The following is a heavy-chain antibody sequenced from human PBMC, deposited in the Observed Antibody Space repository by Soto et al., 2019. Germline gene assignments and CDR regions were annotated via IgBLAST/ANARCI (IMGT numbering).Heavy chain of an antibody. CDR2: ISGDGRTA. J-gene: IGHJ5*02. D-gene: IGHD2-2*01. Sequence: GGSLRLSCAASGFTFSSYWMHWVRQAPGEGLVWVSRISGDGRTATYADSVKGRFTISRDNAENTLYLQMNSLRAEDTALYYCAKSSEDIVVVPAGRGLFSNWFDPWGQGTLVTVSS. CDR3: AKSSEDIVVVPAGRGLFSNWFDP. V-gene: IGHV3-74*01. CDR1: GFTFSSYW.